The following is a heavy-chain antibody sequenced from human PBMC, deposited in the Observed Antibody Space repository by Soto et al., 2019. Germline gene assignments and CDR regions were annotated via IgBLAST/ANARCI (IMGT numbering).Heavy chain of an antibody. Sequence: QVQLQQWGAGLLKPSETLSLTCAVYGGSFSGYQWSWIRQTPGKGLEWIGEINDSGNINYNPSLKSRVTILLDTPQEQIPLKLSSGTAADSAVYYCARGVILWFGELSRRGGYHYYMDVWGKGTTVTVSS. D-gene: IGHD3-10*01. CDR2: INDSGNI. CDR1: GGSFSGYQ. V-gene: IGHV4-34*01. CDR3: ARGVILWFGELSRRGGYHYYMDV. J-gene: IGHJ6*03.